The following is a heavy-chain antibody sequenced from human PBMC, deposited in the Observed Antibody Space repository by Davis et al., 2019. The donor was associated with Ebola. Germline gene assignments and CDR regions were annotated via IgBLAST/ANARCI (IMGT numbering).Heavy chain of an antibody. CDR3: ARGRIAVPCTGNWFDP. V-gene: IGHV3-13*01. J-gene: IGHJ5*02. CDR2: IGVVGDT. Sequence: GGSLRLSCAASGFTFSSYDMHWVRQATGKGLEWVSTIGVVGDTYYPGSVKGRFTLSRENVKNSLYLQMNSLRAGDTAVYYCARGRIAVPCTGNWFDPWGQGTLVTVSS. D-gene: IGHD6-19*01. CDR1: GFTFSSYD.